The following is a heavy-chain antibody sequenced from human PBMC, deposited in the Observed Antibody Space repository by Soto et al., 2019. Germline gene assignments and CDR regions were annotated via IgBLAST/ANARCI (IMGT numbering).Heavy chain of an antibody. V-gene: IGHV1-69*06. D-gene: IGHD3-22*01. Sequence: QVLLVQSGAEVKKPGSSVKVSCKLSGATFSSYAMSWVRQAPGQGLEWIGGIIPFFGTPNYAQKFQRRVTITADTSTATSYMELSSLRSDDTAVYYCARDKGAYYSHLVYWGQGTQVTVSS. CDR2: IIPFFGTP. J-gene: IGHJ4*02. CDR1: GATFSSYA. CDR3: ARDKGAYYSHLVY.